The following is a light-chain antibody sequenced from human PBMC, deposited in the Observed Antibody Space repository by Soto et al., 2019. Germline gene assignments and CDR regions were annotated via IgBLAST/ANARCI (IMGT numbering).Light chain of an antibody. Sequence: DIQMTQSPSSLSASIGDRVTITCRASQSVRTHLNWYQQKPGKAPELLIYAASSLQAGVPSRFSGSGSGTDFTLTISSLHPEDFGAYYCQQCYSPPRTFGQGTNLEIK. V-gene: IGKV1-39*01. CDR2: AAS. CDR3: QQCYSPPRT. J-gene: IGKJ2*01. CDR1: QSVRTH.